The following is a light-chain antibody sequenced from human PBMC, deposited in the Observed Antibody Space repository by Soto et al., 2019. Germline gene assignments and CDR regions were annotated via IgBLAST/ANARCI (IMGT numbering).Light chain of an antibody. Sequence: AIQMTQSPSSLSASVGDRVTINCRASQGIRNDLGWYQQKPGKAPKLLIYAASSLQSGVPSRFSGSGSGTDFTLTISCLQSEEFATYYCQQYNSYSWTFGQGNKVDIK. CDR3: QQYNSYSWT. J-gene: IGKJ1*01. CDR1: QGIRND. CDR2: AAS. V-gene: IGKV1-6*01.